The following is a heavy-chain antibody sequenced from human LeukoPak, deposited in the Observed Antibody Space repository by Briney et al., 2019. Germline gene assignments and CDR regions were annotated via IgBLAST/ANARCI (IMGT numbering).Heavy chain of an antibody. Sequence: GASVKVSCKASGYTFTSYGITWVRQAPGQGLEWMGWISAHNGKTNYAQKFQGRVTMTTDTPTSTAYMELRSLRSDVTAVYYCARGDVVVSAAVRFDPWGQGTLVTVSS. J-gene: IGHJ5*02. CDR3: ARGDVVVSAAVRFDP. CDR1: GYTFTSYG. V-gene: IGHV1-18*01. CDR2: ISAHNGKT. D-gene: IGHD2-2*01.